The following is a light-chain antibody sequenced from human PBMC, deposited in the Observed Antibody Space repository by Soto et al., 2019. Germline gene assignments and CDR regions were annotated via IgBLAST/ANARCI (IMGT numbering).Light chain of an antibody. CDR3: AVWDDSLNGRL. CDR2: SNH. J-gene: IGLJ2*01. V-gene: IGLV1-44*01. CDR1: RSNIGSNA. Sequence: QSVLTQPPSASGTPGQRVTISCSGSRSNIGSNAVSWYRQLPGTAPKLLIYSNHQRPSGVPDRFSGSKSGTSASLAISGLQSEDEADYYCAVWDDSLNGRLFGGGTKLTVL.